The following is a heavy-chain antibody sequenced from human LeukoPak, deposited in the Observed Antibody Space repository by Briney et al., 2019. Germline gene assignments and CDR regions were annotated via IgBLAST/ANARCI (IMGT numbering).Heavy chain of an antibody. CDR1: GFTFSSYD. V-gene: IGHV3-30*18. Sequence: PGGSLRLSCAASGFTFSSYDMHWVRQAPGKGLEWVAVISYDGSNKYYADFVKGRFTISRDNSKNTLYLQVNSLRADDTTVYYCAEGYSSGYDSPTTIDYWGQGTLVTVSS. D-gene: IGHD3-22*01. CDR2: ISYDGSNK. CDR3: AEGYSSGYDSPTTIDY. J-gene: IGHJ4*02.